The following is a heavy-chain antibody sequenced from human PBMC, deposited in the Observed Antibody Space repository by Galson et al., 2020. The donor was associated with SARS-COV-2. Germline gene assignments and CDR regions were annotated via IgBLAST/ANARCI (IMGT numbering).Heavy chain of an antibody. J-gene: IGHJ5*02. V-gene: IGHV4-4*07. CDR2: THTSGGT. CDR3: ARDFEP. Sequence: SQTLSLTCTVSGGPLGSSYWSWIRQAAAKGLEWIGQTHTSGGTSYNPSLKTRVTLSVDMSRNQFFLRLASLTAADTAIYYCARDFEPWGQGILITVSS. CDR1: GGPLGSSY.